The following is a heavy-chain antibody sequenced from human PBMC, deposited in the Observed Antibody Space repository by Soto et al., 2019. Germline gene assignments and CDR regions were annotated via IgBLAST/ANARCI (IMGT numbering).Heavy chain of an antibody. J-gene: IGHJ4*02. CDR3: ARDGDFWRWDY. CDR2: INPSGGST. Sequence: QVQMVQSGAEVKKPGASVKVSCKASGYTFTSYYMHWVRQAPGQGLEWMGIINPSGGSTTYAQKFQGRVTMTRDTSTSTVYMELSSLRFEDTAVYYCARDGDFWRWDYWGQGTQVTVSS. D-gene: IGHD3-3*01. CDR1: GYTFTSYY. V-gene: IGHV1-46*01.